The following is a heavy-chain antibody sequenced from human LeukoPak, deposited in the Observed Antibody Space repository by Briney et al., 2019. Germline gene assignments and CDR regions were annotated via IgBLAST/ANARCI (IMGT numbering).Heavy chain of an antibody. D-gene: IGHD7-27*01. CDR2: IYTSGST. CDR1: GGSISSGSYY. J-gene: IGHJ3*02. Sequence: TPSETLSLTCTVSGGSISSGSYYWSWIRQPAGKGLEWIGRIYTSGSTNYNPSLKSRVTISVDTSKNQFSLKLSSVTAADTAVYYCARDRDWGYAFDIWGQGTMVTVSS. V-gene: IGHV4-61*02. CDR3: ARDRDWGYAFDI.